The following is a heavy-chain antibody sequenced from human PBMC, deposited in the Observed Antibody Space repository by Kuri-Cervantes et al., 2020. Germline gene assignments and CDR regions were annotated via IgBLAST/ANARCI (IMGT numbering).Heavy chain of an antibody. CDR2: IYYSGST. V-gene: IGHV4-30-4*01. J-gene: IGHJ4*02. Sequence: SETLSLTCTVSGGSISRADYYWSWVRQPPGKGLEWIGYIYYSGSTYYSPPLKSRVTISIDTSKNRFSLKLSSVTAADTAVYYCASTHYGDYGLDYWGQGTLVTVSS. CDR3: ASTHYGDYGLDY. D-gene: IGHD4-17*01. CDR1: GGSISRADYY.